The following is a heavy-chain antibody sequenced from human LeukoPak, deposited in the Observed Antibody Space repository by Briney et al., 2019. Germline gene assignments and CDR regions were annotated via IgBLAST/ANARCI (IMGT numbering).Heavy chain of an antibody. CDR2: INPNSGGT. J-gene: IGHJ3*02. Sequence: ASVKVSCKASGYTFTSYGISWVRQAPGQGLEWMGWINPNSGGTNYAQKFQGRVTMTRDTSISTAYMELSRLRSDDTAVYYCARARSYGLMGDDAFDIWGQGTMVTVSS. CDR3: ARARSYGLMGDDAFDI. CDR1: GYTFTSYG. V-gene: IGHV1-2*02. D-gene: IGHD5-18*01.